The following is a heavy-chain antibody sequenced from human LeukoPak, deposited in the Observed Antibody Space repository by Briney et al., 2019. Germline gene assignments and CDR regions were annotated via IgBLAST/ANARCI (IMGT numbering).Heavy chain of an antibody. CDR3: ARETDSRGRTFDY. D-gene: IGHD3-22*01. J-gene: IGHJ4*02. V-gene: IGHV3-66*01. CDR1: GVTVSSNY. Sequence: GSLPVSCAASGVTVSSNYMSWVSQAPGKGLEWVSVIYSGGSTYYADSVKGRFTISRDNSKNTLYLQMNSLRAEDTAVYYCARETDSRGRTFDYWGQGNPVTVSS. CDR2: IYSGGST.